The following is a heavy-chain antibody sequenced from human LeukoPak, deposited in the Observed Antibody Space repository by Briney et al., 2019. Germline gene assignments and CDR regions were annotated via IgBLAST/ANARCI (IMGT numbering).Heavy chain of an antibody. J-gene: IGHJ6*03. V-gene: IGHV3-74*01. CDR3: ARNVIAVAGRRDNYMDV. CDR2: INSDGSST. D-gene: IGHD6-19*01. CDR1: GFTFSSYW. Sequence: PGGSLRLSCAASGFTFSSYWMHWVRQAPGKGLVWVSRINSDGSSTSYADSVKGRFTISRDNAKNTLYLQMNSLRAEDTAVYYCARNVIAVAGRRDNYMDVWGKGTTVTVSS.